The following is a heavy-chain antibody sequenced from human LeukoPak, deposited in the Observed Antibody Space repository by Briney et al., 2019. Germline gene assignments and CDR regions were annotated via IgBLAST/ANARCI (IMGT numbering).Heavy chain of an antibody. D-gene: IGHD3-9*01. V-gene: IGHV3-30*18. Sequence: PGGSLRLSCAASGFTFSSYGMHWVRQAPGKGLEWVAVISYDGSNKYYADSVKGRFTISRDNSKNTLYLQMNSLRAEDTAVYYCAKTRSTYYDILTGYSLAFDIWGQGTMVTVSS. CDR1: GFTFSSYG. CDR2: ISYDGSNK. J-gene: IGHJ3*02. CDR3: AKTRSTYYDILTGYSLAFDI.